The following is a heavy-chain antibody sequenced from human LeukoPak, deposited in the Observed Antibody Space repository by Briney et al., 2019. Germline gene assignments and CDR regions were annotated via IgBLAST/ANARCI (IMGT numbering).Heavy chain of an antibody. CDR3: AKDSLPTVTIFFRAGYFDL. CDR2: ISWDGGST. Sequence: GGSLRLSCAASGFTFDDYTMHWVRHAPGKGLEWVSLISWDGGSTYYADSVKGRFTISRDNSKNSLYLQMNSLRTEDTALYYCAKDSLPTVTIFFRAGYFDLWGRGTLVTVSS. D-gene: IGHD4-11*01. J-gene: IGHJ2*01. CDR1: GFTFDDYT. V-gene: IGHV3-43*01.